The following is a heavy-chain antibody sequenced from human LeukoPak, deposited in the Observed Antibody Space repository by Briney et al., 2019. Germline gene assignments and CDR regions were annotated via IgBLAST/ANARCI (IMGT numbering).Heavy chain of an antibody. J-gene: IGHJ6*02. CDR2: INAGNGNT. CDR3: AEGYGDYPDYGMDV. D-gene: IGHD4-17*01. Sequence: ASVKVSCKVSGYTLTELSMHWVRQAPGQRLEWMGWINAGNGNTKYSQKFQGRVTITRDTSASTAYMELSSLRSEDTAVYYCAEGYGDYPDYGMDVWGQGTTVTVSS. V-gene: IGHV1-3*01. CDR1: GYTLTELS.